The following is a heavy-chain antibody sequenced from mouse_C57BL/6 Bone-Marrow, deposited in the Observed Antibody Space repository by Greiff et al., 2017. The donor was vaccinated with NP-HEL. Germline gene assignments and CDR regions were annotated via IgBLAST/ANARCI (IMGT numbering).Heavy chain of an antibody. J-gene: IGHJ2*01. CDR2: IDPSDSYT. CDR3: AREGPYVYFDY. Sequence: LVESGAELVMPGASVKLSCKASGYTFTSYWMHWVKQRPGQGLEWIGEIDPSDSYTNYNQKFKGKSTLTVDKSSSTAYMQLSSLTSEDSAVYYCAREGPYVYFDYWGQGTTLTVSS. CDR1: GYTFTSYW. V-gene: IGHV1-69*01.